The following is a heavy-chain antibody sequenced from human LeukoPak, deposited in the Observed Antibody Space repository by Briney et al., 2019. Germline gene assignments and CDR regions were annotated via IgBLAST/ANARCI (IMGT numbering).Heavy chain of an antibody. CDR2: INHSGST. CDR3: ARVRSGRNPFFDY. V-gene: IGHV4-34*01. D-gene: IGHD6-19*01. J-gene: IGHJ4*02. Sequence: PSETLSLTCAVYGGSFSGYYWSWIRQPPGKGLEWIGEINHSGSTNYNPSLKSRVTISVDTSKNQFSLKLSSVTAADTAVYYCARVRSGRNPFFDYWGQGTLVTVSS. CDR1: GGSFSGYY.